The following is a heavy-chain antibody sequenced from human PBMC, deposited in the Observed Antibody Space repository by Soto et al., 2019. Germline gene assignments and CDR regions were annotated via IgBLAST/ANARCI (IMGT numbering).Heavy chain of an antibody. CDR2: ISGSGGST. V-gene: IGHV3-23*01. CDR3: AKVDTYYYDSRLPQHYFDY. CDR1: GFTFSSYA. D-gene: IGHD3-22*01. Sequence: PGGSLRLSCAASGFTFSSYAMSWVRQAPGKGLEWVSAISGSGGSTYYADSVKGRFTISRDDSKNTLYLQMNSLRAEDTAVYYCAKVDTYYYDSRLPQHYFDYWGQGTLVTVSS. J-gene: IGHJ4*02.